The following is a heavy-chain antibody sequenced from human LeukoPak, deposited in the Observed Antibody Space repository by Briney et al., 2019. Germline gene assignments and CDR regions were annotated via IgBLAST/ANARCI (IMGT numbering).Heavy chain of an antibody. J-gene: IGHJ4*02. V-gene: IGHV4-59*01. CDR1: GGSISSYY. Sequence: PSETLSLTCTVSGGSISSYYWSWIRQPPGKGLEWIGYIYYSGSTNYNPSLKSRVTISVDTSKNQFSLKLSSVTAADTAVYYCARGISVGAINFDYWGQGTLVTVSS. CDR3: ARGISVGAINFDY. CDR2: IYYSGST. D-gene: IGHD1-26*01.